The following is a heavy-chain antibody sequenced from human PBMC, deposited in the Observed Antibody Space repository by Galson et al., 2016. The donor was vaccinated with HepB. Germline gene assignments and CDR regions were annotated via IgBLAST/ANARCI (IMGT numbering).Heavy chain of an antibody. CDR3: VRDNFADY. J-gene: IGHJ4*02. D-gene: IGHD4-23*01. V-gene: IGHV3-23*01. CDR1: GFTFSTYS. Sequence: SLRLSCAASGFTFSTYSMNWVRQAPGKGLQWVSTIAARSDGSYYEDSVRGRFTISRDNSKNTLSLQMTNLGVEDTALYFCVRDNFADYWGQGTLVTVSS. CDR2: IAARSDGS.